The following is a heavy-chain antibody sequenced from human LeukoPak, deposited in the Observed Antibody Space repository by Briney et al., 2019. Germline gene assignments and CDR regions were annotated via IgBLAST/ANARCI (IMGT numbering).Heavy chain of an antibody. Sequence: SETLSLTCTVSGGSISSYYWSWIRQPPGKGLEWIGYIYYSGSTNYNPSLKSRVTISVDTSKNQFSLKLSSVTAADTAVYYCTKLVVGYYYDSSGYPEGAFDIWGQGTMVTVSS. V-gene: IGHV4-59*01. CDR2: IYYSGST. D-gene: IGHD3-22*01. CDR3: TKLVVGYYYDSSGYPEGAFDI. CDR1: GGSISSYY. J-gene: IGHJ3*02.